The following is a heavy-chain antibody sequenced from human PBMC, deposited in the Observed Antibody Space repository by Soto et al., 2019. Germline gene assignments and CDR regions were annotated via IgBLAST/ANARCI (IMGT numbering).Heavy chain of an antibody. V-gene: IGHV1-18*04. Sequence: QVQLVQSGAEVKKPGAAVKVSCKASGYTFTSYGISWVRQAPGQGLEWMGWISTYNGNTNYAQKLQGRVTMTTDTSTNTDYLELRSLRSDETAVYYCARDRGPYYYDSSGYYWYFDNWGQGTLVTVSS. J-gene: IGHJ4*02. CDR3: ARDRGPYYYDSSGYYWYFDN. D-gene: IGHD3-22*01. CDR2: ISTYNGNT. CDR1: GYTFTSYG.